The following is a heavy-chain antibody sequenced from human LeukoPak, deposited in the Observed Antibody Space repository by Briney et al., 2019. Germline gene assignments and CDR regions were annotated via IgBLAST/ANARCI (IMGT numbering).Heavy chain of an antibody. J-gene: IGHJ6*03. CDR1: GGTFSSYA. D-gene: IGHD2-2*01. CDR3: ARGVVVVPATFYMDV. Sequence: GASVKVSCKASGGTFSSYAISWVRQAPGQGLEWMGGIIPIFGTANYAQKFQGRVTITADESTSTAYMELSSLRSEGTAVYYCARGVVVVPATFYMDVWGKGTTVTVSS. V-gene: IGHV1-69*13. CDR2: IIPIFGTA.